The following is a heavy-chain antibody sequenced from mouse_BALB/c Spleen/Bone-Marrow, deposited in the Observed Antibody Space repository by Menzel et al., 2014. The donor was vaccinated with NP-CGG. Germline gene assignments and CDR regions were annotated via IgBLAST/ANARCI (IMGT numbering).Heavy chain of an antibody. CDR2: IRNKSNGYTT. CDR3: ARDYYGNIYAMDY. CDR1: GFTFTDYY. J-gene: IGHJ4*01. D-gene: IGHD1-1*01. V-gene: IGHV7-3*02. Sequence: EVQGVESGGGLVQPGGSLRLSCATSGFTFTDYYMSWVRQPPGKALEWLGSIRNKSNGYTTEYSASVKGRFTISRDNSQSILYLQMNTLRAEDNATYYCARDYYGNIYAMDYWGQGTSVTVSS.